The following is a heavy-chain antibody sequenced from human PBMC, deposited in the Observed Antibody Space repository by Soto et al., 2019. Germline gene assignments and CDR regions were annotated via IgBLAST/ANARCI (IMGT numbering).Heavy chain of an antibody. CDR2: IYYSGST. Sequence: PSETLSLTCTVSGGSISSGGYYWSWIRQHPGKGLEWIGYIYYSGSTYYNPSLKSRVTISVDTSKNQFSLKLSSVTAADTAVYYCARASHIVVVTAITVNWFDPWGQGTLVAVS. J-gene: IGHJ5*02. V-gene: IGHV4-31*03. CDR3: ARASHIVVVTAITVNWFDP. CDR1: GGSISSGGYY. D-gene: IGHD2-21*02.